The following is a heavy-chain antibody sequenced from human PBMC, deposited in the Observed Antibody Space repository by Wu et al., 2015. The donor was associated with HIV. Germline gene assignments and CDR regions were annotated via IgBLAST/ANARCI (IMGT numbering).Heavy chain of an antibody. D-gene: IGHD3-10*01. V-gene: IGHV1-18*01. CDR1: YILTSFP. CDR2: MNPRNGYI. Sequence: QAQLVQSGPEAKRPGASVNVSCKASYILTSFPIGWVRQAPGQRLEWMGWMNPRNGYIKPAQRFQDRITMSTNNSAHTAYMELRSLTSDDTAIYFCARVQFDPKYYTYFDLWGRRNSGHCLL. CDR3: ARVQFDPKYYTYFDL. J-gene: IGHJ2*01.